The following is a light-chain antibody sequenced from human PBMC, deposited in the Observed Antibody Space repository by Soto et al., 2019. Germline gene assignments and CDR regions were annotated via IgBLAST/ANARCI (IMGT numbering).Light chain of an antibody. CDR1: SSDIRSYDL. Sequence: QAASVSGPLGQSIVISCTGSSSDIRSYDLVSWYQQYPGKAPKVVIFEGTKRPSGVSNRFSGSKSGNTASLTISGLQTEDEADYYCCSYAGSRTYVFGAGTKLTVL. CDR3: CSYAGSRTYV. J-gene: IGLJ1*01. V-gene: IGLV2-23*01. CDR2: EGT.